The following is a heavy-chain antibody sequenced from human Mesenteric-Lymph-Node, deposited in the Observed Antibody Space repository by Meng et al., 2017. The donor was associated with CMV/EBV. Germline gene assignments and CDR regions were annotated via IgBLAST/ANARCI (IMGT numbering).Heavy chain of an antibody. J-gene: IGHJ4*02. V-gene: IGHV3-23*01. CDR2: ISGSGGST. D-gene: IGHD2-2*01. Sequence: GESLKISCAASGFTVSSNYMNWVRQAPGKGLEWVSAISGSGGSTYYADSVKGRFTISRDNSKNTLYLQMNSLRAEDTAVYYCAKDIVVVPKYYFDYWGQGTLVTVSS. CDR1: GFTVSSNY. CDR3: AKDIVVVPKYYFDY.